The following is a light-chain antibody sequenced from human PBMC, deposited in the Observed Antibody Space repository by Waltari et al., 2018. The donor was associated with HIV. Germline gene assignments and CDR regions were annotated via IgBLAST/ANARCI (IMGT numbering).Light chain of an antibody. CDR1: HTIGSS. J-gene: IGKJ1*01. CDR2: RAS. Sequence: DVQMTQSPPTLSASVGDRVTITCRTSHTIGSSLAWYQQKPGKAPKLLIYRASIIDSGVPSRFSGSGSGTEFTLTISSPQPDDVTTYYCQQYKSYFWTFGQGTKVEIK. V-gene: IGKV1-5*03. CDR3: QQYKSYFWT.